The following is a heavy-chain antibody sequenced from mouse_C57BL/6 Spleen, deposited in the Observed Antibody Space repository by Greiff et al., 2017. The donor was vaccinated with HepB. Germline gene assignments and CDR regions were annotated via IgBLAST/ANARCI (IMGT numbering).Heavy chain of an antibody. CDR1: GYTFTSYG. CDR2: IYPRSGNT. D-gene: IGHD2-4*01. J-gene: IGHJ2*01. CDR3: ARGGDYDYDGVFDY. Sequence: VKLMESGAELARPGASVKLSCKASGYTFTSYGISWVKQRTGQGLEWIGEIYPRSGNTYYNEKFKGKATLTADKSSSTAYMELRSLTSEDSAVYFCARGGDYDYDGVFDYWGQGTTLTVSS. V-gene: IGHV1-81*01.